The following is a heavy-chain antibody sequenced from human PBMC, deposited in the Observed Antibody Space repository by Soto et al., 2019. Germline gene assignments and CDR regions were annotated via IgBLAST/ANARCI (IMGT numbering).Heavy chain of an antibody. CDR1: GGSIGSSSYY. CDR2: IYYSGST. CDR3: ARHRSFSGTTSYFYYYYGMDV. Sequence: PSETLSLTCTVSGGSIGSSSYYWGWIRQPPGKGLEWIGSIYYSGSTYYNPSLKSRVTISVDTSKNQSSLKLSSVTAADTAVYYCARHRSFSGTTSYFYYYYGMDVWGQGTTVTVS. V-gene: IGHV4-39*01. J-gene: IGHJ6*02. D-gene: IGHD1-26*01.